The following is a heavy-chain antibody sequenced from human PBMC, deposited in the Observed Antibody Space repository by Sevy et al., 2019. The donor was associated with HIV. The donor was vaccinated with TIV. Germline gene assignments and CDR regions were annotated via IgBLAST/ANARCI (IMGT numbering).Heavy chain of an antibody. CDR2: FKSKIHGGTT. Sequence: GESLKSSCTASGFIFGDYGMSWVRQAPGKGLEWIAFFKSKIHGGTTENAASVKGRFTISRDDSKNIVYLQMSNLKTEVTAVYYCTRWSESQSIFDYRGQGTLVTVSS. D-gene: IGHD2-21*01. CDR3: TRWSESQSIFDY. V-gene: IGHV3-49*04. CDR1: GFIFGDYG. J-gene: IGHJ4*02.